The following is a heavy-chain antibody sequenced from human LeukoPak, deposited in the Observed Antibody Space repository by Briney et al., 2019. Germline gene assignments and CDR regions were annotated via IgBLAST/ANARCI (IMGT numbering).Heavy chain of an antibody. CDR1: GGSISSSSYY. CDR2: IYYSGST. CDR3: ARHQGRLLWFGELLL. D-gene: IGHD3-10*01. Sequence: PSETLSLTCTVSGGSISSSSYYWGWIRQPPGKGLEWIGSIYYSGSTYYNPSLKSRVTISVDTSKNQFSLKLSSVTAADTAVYYCARHQGRLLWFGELLLWGQGTLVTVSS. V-gene: IGHV4-39*01. J-gene: IGHJ4*02.